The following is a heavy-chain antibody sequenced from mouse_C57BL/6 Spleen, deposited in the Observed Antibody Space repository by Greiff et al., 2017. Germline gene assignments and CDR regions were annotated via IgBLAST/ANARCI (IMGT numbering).Heavy chain of an antibody. J-gene: IGHJ3*01. D-gene: IGHD1-1*01. CDR2: INPNYGTT. CDR1: GYSFTDYN. Sequence: EVKLVESGPELVKPGASVKISCKASGYSFTDYNMNWVKQSNGKSLEWIGVINPNYGTTSYNQKFKGKATLTVDQSSSTAYMQLNSLTSEDSAVYYCAGYYYGTPFAYWGQGTLVTVSA. V-gene: IGHV1-39*01. CDR3: AGYYYGTPFAY.